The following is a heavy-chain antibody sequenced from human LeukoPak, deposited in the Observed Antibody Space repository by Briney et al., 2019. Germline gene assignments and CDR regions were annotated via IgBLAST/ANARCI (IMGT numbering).Heavy chain of an antibody. V-gene: IGHV4-34*01. CDR1: GGSISSYY. CDR2: INHSGST. Sequence: SETLSLTCTVSGGSISSYYWSWIRQPPGKGLEWIGEINHSGSTNYNPSLKSRVTISVDTSKNLFSLKLSSVTAADTALYYCAGRGSSSGTFDIWGPGTFVTVSS. J-gene: IGHJ3*02. D-gene: IGHD3-10*01. CDR3: AGRGSSSGTFDI.